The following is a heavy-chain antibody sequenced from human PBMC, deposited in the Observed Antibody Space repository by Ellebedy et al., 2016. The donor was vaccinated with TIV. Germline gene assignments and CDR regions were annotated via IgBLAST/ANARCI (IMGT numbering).Heavy chain of an antibody. J-gene: IGHJ4*02. Sequence: GESLKISCAASGFASGFPFSNYNTNWVRQAPGKGLEWVSLIYAGGTTNYADSVKGRFTISRDTSNNTVHLEMNSLRAEDTAIYYCARVDILRWYYFDSWGQGTLVTVSS. D-gene: IGHD3-9*01. CDR1: GFASGFPFSNYN. CDR2: IYAGGTT. V-gene: IGHV3-53*01. CDR3: ARVDILRWYYFDS.